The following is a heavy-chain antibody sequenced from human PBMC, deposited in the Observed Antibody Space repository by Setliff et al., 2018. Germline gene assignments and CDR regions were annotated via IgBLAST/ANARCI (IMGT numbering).Heavy chain of an antibody. V-gene: IGHV3-11*04. J-gene: IGHJ3*02. CDR1: GFTFSGYY. CDR2: IGESGNNT. Sequence: PGGSLRLSCAASGFTFSGYYMQWVRQAPGKGLEWASYIGESGNNTHYADSVKGRFTISRDNAKNSLYLQMNGLRAEDTAVYYCASAGHSGSWFPFDAFHIWGQGTMVTVSS. D-gene: IGHD6-13*01. CDR3: ASAGHSGSWFPFDAFHI.